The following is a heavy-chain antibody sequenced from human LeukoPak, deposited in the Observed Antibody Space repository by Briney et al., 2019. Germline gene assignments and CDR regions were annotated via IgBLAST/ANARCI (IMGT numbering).Heavy chain of an antibody. V-gene: IGHV3-23*01. CDR3: AKDLYYDFWSGYYYY. D-gene: IGHD3-3*01. J-gene: IGHJ4*02. Sequence: GGSLRLSCAASGFTFSNYAMSWVRQAPGKGLEWVSAISGSGGSTYYADSVKGRFTISRHNSKNTLYLQMNSLRAEDTAVYYCAKDLYYDFWSGYYYYWGQGTLVTVSS. CDR1: GFTFSNYA. CDR2: ISGSGGST.